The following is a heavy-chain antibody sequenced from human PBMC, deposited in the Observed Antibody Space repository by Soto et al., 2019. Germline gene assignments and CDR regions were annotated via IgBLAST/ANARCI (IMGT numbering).Heavy chain of an antibody. D-gene: IGHD3-3*01. CDR2: IWYDGSNK. V-gene: IGHV3-33*01. Sequence: VAVIWYDGSNKYYADSVKGRFTISRDNSKNTLYLQMNSLRAEDTAVYYCARDSVTIFGVVITDDYYYGMDVWGQGTTVTVSS. J-gene: IGHJ6*02. CDR3: ARDSVTIFGVVITDDYYYGMDV.